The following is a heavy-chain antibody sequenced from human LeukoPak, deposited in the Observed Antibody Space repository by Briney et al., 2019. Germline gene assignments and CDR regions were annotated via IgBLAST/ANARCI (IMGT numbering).Heavy chain of an antibody. V-gene: IGHV4-4*02. CDR2: IYHSGST. J-gene: IGHJ5*02. Sequence: PSGTLSLTCAVSGGSISSSNWWSWVRQPPGKGLEWIGEIYHSGSTNYNPSLKSRVTISVDKSKNQFSLKLSSVTAADTAVYYCARDLGYCSGGSCHTLNWFDPWGQGTLVTVSS. CDR1: GGSISSSNW. CDR3: ARDLGYCSGGSCHTLNWFDP. D-gene: IGHD2-15*01.